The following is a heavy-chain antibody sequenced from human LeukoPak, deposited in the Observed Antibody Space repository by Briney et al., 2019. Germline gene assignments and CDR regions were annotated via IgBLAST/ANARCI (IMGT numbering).Heavy chain of an antibody. D-gene: IGHD6-6*01. CDR3: ARAPEYSSSPFDY. V-gene: IGHV1-2*04. CDR1: GYTFTGYY. J-gene: IGHJ4*02. CDR2: INPNSGGI. Sequence: ASVKVSCKASGYTFTGYYMHWVRQAPGQGLEWMGWINPNSGGINYAQKFQGWVTMTRDTSISTAYMELSRLRSDDTAVYYCARAPEYSSSPFDYWGQGTLVTVSS.